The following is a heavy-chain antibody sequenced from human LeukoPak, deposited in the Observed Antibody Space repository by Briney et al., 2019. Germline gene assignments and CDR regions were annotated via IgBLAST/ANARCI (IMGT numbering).Heavy chain of an antibody. D-gene: IGHD1-1*01. J-gene: IGHJ3*02. V-gene: IGHV4-61*02. CDR3: ARAERRVSNAFDI. Sequence: SETLSLTCTVSGGSISSGSYYWSWIRQPAGEGLEWIGRIYTSGSTNYNPSLKSRVTISVDTSKNQFSLKLSSVTAADTAVYYCARAERRVSNAFDIWGQGTMVTVSS. CDR2: IYTSGST. CDR1: GGSISSGSYY.